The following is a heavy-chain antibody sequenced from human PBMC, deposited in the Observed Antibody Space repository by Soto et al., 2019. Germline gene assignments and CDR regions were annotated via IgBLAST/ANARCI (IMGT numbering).Heavy chain of an antibody. CDR2: INTDGSFR. CDR3: VRGTSAWSGKDY. Sequence: EVQLVGSGGGLVQPGGSLRLSCTASGFTLSNHWMHWVRQGPGQGLVWVSRINTDGSFRDYADSVRGRFTISRDNAKYTLILQMNSLRAEDTAVYYCVRGTSAWSGKDYWGQGTLVTVSS. CDR1: GFTLSNHW. V-gene: IGHV3-74*01. J-gene: IGHJ4*02. D-gene: IGHD6-19*01.